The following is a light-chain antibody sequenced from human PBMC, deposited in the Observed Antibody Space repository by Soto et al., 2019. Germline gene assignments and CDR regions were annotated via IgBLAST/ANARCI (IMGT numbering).Light chain of an antibody. Sequence: QAVVTQPPSASGTPGQRVTISCSGSSSNIGSNTVNWYQQLPGTAPKLLIYSNNQWPSGVPDRFSGFKSGTSASLAISGLQSEDEADYYCAAWDDSLNGWVFGGGTKLTVL. CDR1: SSNIGSNT. CDR2: SNN. V-gene: IGLV1-44*01. J-gene: IGLJ3*02. CDR3: AAWDDSLNGWV.